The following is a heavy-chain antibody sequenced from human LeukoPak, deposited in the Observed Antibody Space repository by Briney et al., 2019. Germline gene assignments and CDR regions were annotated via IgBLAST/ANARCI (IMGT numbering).Heavy chain of an antibody. CDR1: GFTFSSYA. CDR2: ISGSGAGT. D-gene: IGHD5-12*01. CDR3: AREGVAKSPFDY. V-gene: IGHV3-23*01. Sequence: PGGSLRLSCAASGFTFSSYAMSWVRQAPGKGLEWVSAISGSGAGTFYADSVKGRFTISRDNAKNSLYLQMNSLRAEDTAVYYCAREGVAKSPFDYWGQGTLVTVSS. J-gene: IGHJ4*02.